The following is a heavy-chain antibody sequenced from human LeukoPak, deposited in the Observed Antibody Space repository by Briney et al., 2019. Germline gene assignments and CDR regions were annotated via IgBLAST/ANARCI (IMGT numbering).Heavy chain of an antibody. Sequence: GGSLRLSCAVSGFTLSNAWMSWVRQAPGKGLEWVGRIKSKTDGGTTAYTAPVEGRFTISRDDSKDTLYLQMNSLKTEDTAVYYCTTGSLGKVDYWGQGTLVTVSS. CDR1: GFTLSNAW. V-gene: IGHV3-15*01. CDR3: TTGSLGKVDY. CDR2: IKSKTDGGTT. D-gene: IGHD7-27*01. J-gene: IGHJ4*02.